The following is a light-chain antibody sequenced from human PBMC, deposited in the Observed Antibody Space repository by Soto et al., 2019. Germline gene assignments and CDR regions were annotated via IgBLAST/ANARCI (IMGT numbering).Light chain of an antibody. CDR1: QSVSRW. CDR3: QQFNSKVWT. CDR2: EAS. V-gene: IGKV1-5*01. Sequence: DIQMTQSPSTLSASVGDTVTITCRASQSVSRWLNWYQQKPGKAPRLLIYEASNLESGVPIMFSGSGSGTDFVLTITSLQPADSATYYCQQFNSKVWTFGRGTRVEI. J-gene: IGKJ1*01.